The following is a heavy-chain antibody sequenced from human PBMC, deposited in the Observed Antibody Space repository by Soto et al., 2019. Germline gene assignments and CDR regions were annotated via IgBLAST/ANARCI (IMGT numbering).Heavy chain of an antibody. CDR1: WVNLSNLG. D-gene: IGHD2-2*01. Sequence: AGGVLRDPYGAPWVNLSNLGVRWVRQAPGKGLEWVSVISGSGDFTFYADSVKGRFTISRDNSKNTLYLQMNTLRAEDTAVYYCAKTQNAILDYWGQGTLVTVSS. V-gene: IGHV3-23*01. CDR3: AKTQNAILDY. J-gene: IGHJ4*02. CDR2: ISGSGDFT.